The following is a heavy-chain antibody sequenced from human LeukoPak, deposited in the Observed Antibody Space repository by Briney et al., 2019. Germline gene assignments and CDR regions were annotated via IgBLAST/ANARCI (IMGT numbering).Heavy chain of an antibody. V-gene: IGHV1-69*04. CDR2: IIPILGIA. J-gene: IGHJ4*02. CDR3: ASDAEGHRIAAAGGFDY. CDR1: GGTFSSYA. D-gene: IGHD6-13*01. Sequence: GSSVKVSCKASGGTFSSYAISWVRQAPGQGLEWMGRIIPILGIANYAQKFQGRVTITADKSTSTAYMELSSLRSEDTAVYYCASDAEGHRIAAAGGFDYWGQGTLATVSS.